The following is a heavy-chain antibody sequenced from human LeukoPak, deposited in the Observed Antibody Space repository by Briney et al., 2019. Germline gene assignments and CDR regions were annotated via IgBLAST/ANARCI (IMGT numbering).Heavy chain of an antibody. CDR2: ISSNGGST. CDR3: ARDSGSYWFDY. J-gene: IGHJ4*02. Sequence: GGSLRLSCSASGFTFSSYAMHWVRQAPGKGLEYVSAISSNGGSTYYADSVKGRFTISRDNSKNTLYLQMNSLRAEDTAVYYCARDSGSYWFDYWGQGTLATVSS. D-gene: IGHD1-26*01. CDR1: GFTFSSYA. V-gene: IGHV3-64*04.